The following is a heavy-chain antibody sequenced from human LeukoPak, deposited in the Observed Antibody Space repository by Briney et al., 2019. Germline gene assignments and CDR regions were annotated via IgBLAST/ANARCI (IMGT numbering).Heavy chain of an antibody. CDR1: GDSLRTTTYY. D-gene: IGHD1-26*01. CDR3: ASTSWELPDY. CDR2: LYHSGTI. J-gene: IGHJ4*02. V-gene: IGHV4-39*02. Sequence: SETLSLTCTVSGDSLRTTTYYWGWIRQPPGKGPEWIGGLYHSGTIYYNPSLKSRVTISADKSKNHFSLKLTSVTAADTAVYYCASTSWELPDYWGQGTLVTVSS.